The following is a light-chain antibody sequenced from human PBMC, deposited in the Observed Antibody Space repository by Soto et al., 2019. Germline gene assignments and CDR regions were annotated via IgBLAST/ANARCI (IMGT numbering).Light chain of an antibody. V-gene: IGKV2-28*01. J-gene: IGKJ1*01. CDR1: QSLLHSNGYNY. CDR2: LGS. Sequence: DIVMTQSPLSLPVTPGEPASISCRSSQSLLHSNGYNYLDWYLQKPGQSPQLLIYLGSNRGSGVPGRFSGSGSGTDFTLKISRVEAEDVGVYYCMQALQTPWTFGQGTKVEIK. CDR3: MQALQTPWT.